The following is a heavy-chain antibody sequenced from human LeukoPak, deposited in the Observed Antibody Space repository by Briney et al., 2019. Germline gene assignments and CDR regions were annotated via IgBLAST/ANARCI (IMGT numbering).Heavy chain of an antibody. J-gene: IGHJ4*02. CDR3: GYSYGYTAYFDY. Sequence: GGSLRLSCAASGFTFDDSVMSWVRQAPGKGLEWVSGINWNGGSTGYADSVKGRFTISRDNAKNTLYLQMNSLRAEDTAVYYCGYSYGYTAYFDYWGQGTLVTVSS. D-gene: IGHD5-18*01. CDR2: INWNGGST. CDR1: GFTFDDSV. V-gene: IGHV3-20*04.